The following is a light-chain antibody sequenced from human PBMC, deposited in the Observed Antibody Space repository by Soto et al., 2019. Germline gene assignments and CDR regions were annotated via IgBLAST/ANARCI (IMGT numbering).Light chain of an antibody. CDR1: QSVSSY. V-gene: IGKV3-11*01. J-gene: IGKJ4*01. Sequence: EIVLPQSPATLSLSPGERATLSCRASQSVSSYLAWYQQKPGQAPRLLIYDASNRATGIPARFIASGSGTDFTRTISCLEPEDFAVYYCQQRSNWPLTFGGGTKVEIK. CDR3: QQRSNWPLT. CDR2: DAS.